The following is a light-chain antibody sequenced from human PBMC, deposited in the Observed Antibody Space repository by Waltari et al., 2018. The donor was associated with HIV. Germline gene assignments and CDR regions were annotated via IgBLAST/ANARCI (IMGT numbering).Light chain of an antibody. V-gene: IGLV2-14*01. J-gene: IGLJ2*01. CDR3: SSYTTRSTVI. Sequence: PHSVSGSPGQSITISCTGTSTDVGHYDYVSWYRQHPGKAPKLIIYEVSNRPSGVCNRFSGSKSVNTASLTISGLQAEDEADYYCSSYTTRSTVIFGGGTKLTVL. CDR1: STDVGHYDY. CDR2: EVS.